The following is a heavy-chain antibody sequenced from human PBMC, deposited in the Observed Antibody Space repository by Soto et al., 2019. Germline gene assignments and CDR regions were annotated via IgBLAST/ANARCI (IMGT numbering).Heavy chain of an antibody. D-gene: IGHD6-6*01. CDR3: ARERPDGARLDP. Sequence: SETLSLTCTVSGGSISSGDYYWSWIRQPPGKGLEWIGYIYYSGSTFYNPSLKSQLIISVDTSKNQFSLKLSSVTAADTAVYYCARERPDGARLDPWGQGTLVTVSS. V-gene: IGHV4-30-4*01. CDR1: GGSISSGDYY. CDR2: IYYSGST. J-gene: IGHJ5*02.